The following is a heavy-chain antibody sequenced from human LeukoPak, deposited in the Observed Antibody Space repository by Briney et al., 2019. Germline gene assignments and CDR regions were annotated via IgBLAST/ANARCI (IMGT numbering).Heavy chain of an antibody. V-gene: IGHV3-21*01. J-gene: IGHJ4*02. CDR3: AGRDCTNGLCQFDY. Sequence: SGGSLRLSCVASGFTFTTYSMNWVRLAPGKGLEWVSSISTTGDFIHYADSVKGRFTISRDNAKNSLYLQMNSLRAEGTATYYCAGRDCTNGLCQFDYWGQGTLVTVSS. CDR1: GFTFTTYS. D-gene: IGHD2-8*01. CDR2: ISTTGDFI.